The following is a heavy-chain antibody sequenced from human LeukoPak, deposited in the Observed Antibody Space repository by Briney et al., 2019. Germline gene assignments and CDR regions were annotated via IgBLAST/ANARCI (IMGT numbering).Heavy chain of an antibody. CDR3: AKAGVTVPAANVKRFDP. J-gene: IGHJ5*02. D-gene: IGHD2-2*01. V-gene: IGHV3-23*01. CDR2: ISGSGGST. Sequence: GXXLRLSCAASGFTFSSYGMTWVRQAPGKGLEWVSAISGSGGSTYYADSVKGRFTISRDNSENTLYLQMNSLRAEDTAIYYCAKAGVTVPAANVKRFDPWGQGTLVTVSS. CDR1: GFTFSSYG.